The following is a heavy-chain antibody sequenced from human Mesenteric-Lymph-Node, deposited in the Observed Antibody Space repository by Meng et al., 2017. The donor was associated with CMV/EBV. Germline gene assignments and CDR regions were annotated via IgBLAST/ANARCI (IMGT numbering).Heavy chain of an antibody. CDR2: IFPSGTT. V-gene: IGHV4-31*03. J-gene: IGHJ4*02. CDR1: GVFIRTGASY. Sequence: LTCNVSGVFIRTGASYWTWIRQHPGKGLEWIGYIFPSGTTYYNPSLRSRLTITVDTSNNQFSLRLASVTAADTAVYYCARGGQVLDFWGPGTLVTVSS. D-gene: IGHD2/OR15-2a*01. CDR3: ARGGQVLDF.